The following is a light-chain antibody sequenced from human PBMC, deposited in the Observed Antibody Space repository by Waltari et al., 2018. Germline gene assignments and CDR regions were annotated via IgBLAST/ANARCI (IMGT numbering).Light chain of an antibody. CDR2: DVS. Sequence: QSALTQPASVSGSPGQSITISCTGTSSDVGGYNFVSWYQQHPDKAPKLIIYDVSERPSGFSNRFSGSKAVNTASLTISGLQAEDEADYYCISYTTISTWVFGTGTKVTVL. V-gene: IGLV2-14*03. CDR1: SSDVGGYNF. CDR3: ISYTTISTWV. J-gene: IGLJ1*01.